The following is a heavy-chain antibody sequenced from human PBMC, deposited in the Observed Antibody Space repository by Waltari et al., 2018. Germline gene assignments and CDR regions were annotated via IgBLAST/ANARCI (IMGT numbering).Heavy chain of an antibody. CDR2: ISPSFGTA. D-gene: IGHD3-10*02. CDR1: GGTFSSYA. V-gene: IGHV1-69*01. Sequence: QVQLVQSGAEVKKPGSSVKVSCKASGGTFSSYAISWVRQAPGQGLEWMGGISPSFGTANYAQKFQGRVTITADESTSTAYMELSSLRSEDTAVYYCARDLMVGDYWYFDLWGRGTLVTVSS. J-gene: IGHJ2*01. CDR3: ARDLMVGDYWYFDL.